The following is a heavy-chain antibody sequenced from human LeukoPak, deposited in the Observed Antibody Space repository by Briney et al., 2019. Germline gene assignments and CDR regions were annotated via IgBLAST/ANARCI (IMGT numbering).Heavy chain of an antibody. CDR3: ARRAAWSIAARQRYYYMDV. Sequence: PSETLSLTCTVSGGSISSYYWSWIRQPPGKGLEWIGYIYTSGSTNYNPSLKSRVTISVDTSKNQFSLKLSSVTAADTAVYYCARRAAWSIAARQRYYYMDVWGKGTTVTVSS. J-gene: IGHJ6*03. CDR2: IYTSGST. V-gene: IGHV4-4*09. D-gene: IGHD6-6*01. CDR1: GGSISSYY.